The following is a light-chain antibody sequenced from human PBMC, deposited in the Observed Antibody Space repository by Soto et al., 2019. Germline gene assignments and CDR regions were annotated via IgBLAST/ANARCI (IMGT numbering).Light chain of an antibody. CDR1: SSDIVAYNF. CDR2: DVN. Sequence: QSALTQPASVSGSPGQSITISCTGTSSDIVAYNFVSWYQQHPGKAPKLMLYDVNIRPSGVSNRFSGSKSGNTASLTISGLHAEDDADDYCTSLTTSTTMIFGGGTQLTVL. CDR3: TSLTTSTTMI. V-gene: IGLV2-14*03. J-gene: IGLJ7*01.